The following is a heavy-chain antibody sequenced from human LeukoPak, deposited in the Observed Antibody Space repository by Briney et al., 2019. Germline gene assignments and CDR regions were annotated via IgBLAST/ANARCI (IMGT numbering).Heavy chain of an antibody. Sequence: PGGSLRLSCAASGFTFSDYNMRWIRQAPGRGLEWVSSISRSGSTKYYADSVKGRFTISRDNAKNSLFLQMNSLRAEDTAVYYCARVLRYCSGGNCYSGGLGYMDVWGKGTTVTISS. CDR3: ARVLRYCSGGNCYSGGLGYMDV. CDR1: GFTFSDYN. D-gene: IGHD2-15*01. CDR2: ISRSGSTK. V-gene: IGHV3-11*01. J-gene: IGHJ6*03.